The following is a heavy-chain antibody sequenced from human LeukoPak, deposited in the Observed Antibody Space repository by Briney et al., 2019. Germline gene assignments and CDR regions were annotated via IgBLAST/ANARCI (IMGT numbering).Heavy chain of an antibody. CDR2: ISSSGSTI. J-gene: IGHJ4*02. CDR1: GFTFSSYE. V-gene: IGHV3-48*03. Sequence: GGSLRLSCAASGFTFSSYEMNWVRQAPGKGLEWVSYISSSGSTIYYADSVKGRFTISRDNAKNSLYLQMNSLRAEDTAVYYCARGAATYSYDSSGYFFGGRGTQVTVSS. D-gene: IGHD3-22*01. CDR3: ARGAATYSYDSSGYFF.